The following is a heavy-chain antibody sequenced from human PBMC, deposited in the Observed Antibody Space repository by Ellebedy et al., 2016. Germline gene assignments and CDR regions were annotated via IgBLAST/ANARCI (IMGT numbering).Heavy chain of an antibody. D-gene: IGHD3-16*02. CDR3: AREHNVWGSYRFFGI. Sequence: ASVKVSCKASGYTCTNYVINWVRQAPGHGLEWLGWISPYNGNTDFAQKFQGRVTMTTDTSTSTVYMELTSLRSDDTAIYYCAREHNVWGSYRFFGIWGQGTMVTVSS. CDR2: ISPYNGNT. J-gene: IGHJ3*02. CDR1: GYTCTNYV. V-gene: IGHV1-18*04.